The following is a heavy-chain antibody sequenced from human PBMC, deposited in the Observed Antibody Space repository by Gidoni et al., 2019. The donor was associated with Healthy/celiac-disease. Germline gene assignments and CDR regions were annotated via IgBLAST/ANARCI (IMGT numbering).Heavy chain of an antibody. CDR1: GLTLRCYW. Sequence: VQQVEAGGGLVQPGGSLRLACAASGLTLRCYWVHGVHQAPGKGLVWVSRINSDGSSTSYADSVKGRFTISRDNAKNTLYLQMNSLRAEDTAVYYCARGPLYDYVWGSYRYTAYYFDYWGQGTLVTVSS. D-gene: IGHD3-16*02. V-gene: IGHV3-74*01. J-gene: IGHJ4*02. CDR2: INSDGSST. CDR3: ARGPLYDYVWGSYRYTAYYFDY.